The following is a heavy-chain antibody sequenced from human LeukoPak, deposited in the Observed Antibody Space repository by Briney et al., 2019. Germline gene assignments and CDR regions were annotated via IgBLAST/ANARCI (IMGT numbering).Heavy chain of an antibody. J-gene: IGHJ4*02. CDR1: GGTFNSYS. CDR3: AREGTYADFYDSSAYFQ. Sequence: GASVTVSCKASGGTFNSYSLNWVRQAPGQGLEWMGGVMPVFDKPNYAQKFKGRVTITTDESTSTAYMELSSLTSEDTAIYYCAREGTYADFYDSSAYFQWGQGTLVTVSS. V-gene: IGHV1-69*05. D-gene: IGHD3-22*01. CDR2: VMPVFDKP.